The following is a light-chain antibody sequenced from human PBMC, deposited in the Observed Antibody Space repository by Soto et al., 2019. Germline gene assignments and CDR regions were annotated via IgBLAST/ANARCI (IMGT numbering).Light chain of an antibody. J-gene: IGKJ3*01. Sequence: DIEMTQSPTSLSAFVGDRVTITCRASQDIRNFVAWYQQKPGKAPKLLIYAASTLQSGVPSRFSGSGSGTDFTLTINSLQHEDVATYSCQKYSSVPVFGPGTKVEIK. CDR3: QKYSSVPV. V-gene: IGKV1-27*01. CDR1: QDIRNF. CDR2: AAS.